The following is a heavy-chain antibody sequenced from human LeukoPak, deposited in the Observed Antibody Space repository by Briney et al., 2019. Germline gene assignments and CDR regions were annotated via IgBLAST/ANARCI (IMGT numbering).Heavy chain of an antibody. J-gene: IGHJ4*02. CDR1: GYTFTGYY. V-gene: IGHV1-2*02. CDR2: INPNSGDT. CDR3: TKVGVWGSYRFDS. Sequence: ASVKVSCKASGYTFTGYYMHWVRQAPGQGLEWMGWINPNSGDTNYTQKFQGRVTMTRATSISTVYMELSSLRSDDTAVFYCTKVGVWGSYRFDSWGQGTLVTVSS. D-gene: IGHD3-16*02.